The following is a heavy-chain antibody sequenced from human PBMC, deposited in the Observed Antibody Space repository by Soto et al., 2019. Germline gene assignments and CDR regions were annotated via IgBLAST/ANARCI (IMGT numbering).Heavy chain of an antibody. CDR2: INHSGST. CDR3: ARILLRSTGAIDY. J-gene: IGHJ4*02. V-gene: IGHV4-34*01. D-gene: IGHD5-18*01. Sequence: SETLSLTCAVYGGSFSGYYWSWIRQPPGKGLEWIGEINHSGSTNYNPSLKSRVTISVDTSKNQFSLKLSSVTAADTAVYYCARILLRSTGAIDYWGQGTLVTVSS. CDR1: GGSFSGYY.